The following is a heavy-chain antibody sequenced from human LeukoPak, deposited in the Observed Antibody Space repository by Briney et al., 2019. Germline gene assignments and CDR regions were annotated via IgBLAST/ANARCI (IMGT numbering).Heavy chain of an antibody. D-gene: IGHD2-15*01. CDR3: ARGRGFVGHFDS. J-gene: IGHJ4*02. CDR2: IIPILGTA. Sequence: ASVKVSCKVSGGAFSSNTISWARQAPGQGPEWMGRIIPILGTAENAEKFQGRVTITADRSTSTVYMELRSLRSEDTAFYYCARGRGFVGHFDSWGQGTLVTVS. V-gene: IGHV1-69*08. CDR1: GGAFSSNT.